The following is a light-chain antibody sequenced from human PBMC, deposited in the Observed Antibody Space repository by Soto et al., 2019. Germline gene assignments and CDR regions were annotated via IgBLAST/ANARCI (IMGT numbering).Light chain of an antibody. CDR3: QQYGSSPRT. CDR2: DTS. CDR1: QNVGSF. Sequence: EIVLTQSPGTLSLSPGERATLSCRAGQNVGSFLAWYQQKPGQAPRLLIYDTSNRATGIPDRFSGSGSGTYFSLTISSLEPGDLVVYYCQQYGSSPRTFGQGTKVEIK. J-gene: IGKJ1*01. V-gene: IGKV3-20*01.